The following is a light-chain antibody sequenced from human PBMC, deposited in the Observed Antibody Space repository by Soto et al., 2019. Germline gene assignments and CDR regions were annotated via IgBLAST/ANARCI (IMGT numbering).Light chain of an antibody. V-gene: IGKV3-20*01. CDR1: QSVSRSY. J-gene: IGKJ5*01. CDR2: GAS. CDR3: QQYGSSIT. Sequence: IALTQSPGTLSLSPGERATLSCRASQSVSRSYLAWYQQKPGQAPRLLIYGASSRATGIPDRFSGSGSGTDFTLTINRLEHEDFAVYYCQQYGSSITFGQGTRLEIK.